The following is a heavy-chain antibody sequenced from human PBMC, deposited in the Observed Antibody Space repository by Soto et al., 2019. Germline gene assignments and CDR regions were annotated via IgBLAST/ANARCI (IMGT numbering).Heavy chain of an antibody. Sequence: GESLKISCKGSGYSFTSYWIGWVRQMPGKGLEWMGIIYPGDSDTRYSPSFQGQVTISADKSISTAYLQWSSLKASDTAMSYCARTGRARGTGAFAYYYYDMDVWGQGTTVTVAS. CDR1: GYSFTSYW. D-gene: IGHD2-15*01. CDR3: ARTGRARGTGAFAYYYYDMDV. V-gene: IGHV5-51*01. CDR2: IYPGDSDT. J-gene: IGHJ6*01.